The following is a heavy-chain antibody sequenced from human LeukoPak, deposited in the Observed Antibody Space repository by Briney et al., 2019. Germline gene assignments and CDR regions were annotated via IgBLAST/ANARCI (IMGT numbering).Heavy chain of an antibody. CDR2: INSTSSYI. CDR1: GFTFSSYS. V-gene: IGHV3-21*01. D-gene: IGHD2-2*01. CDR3: ARDRGYCSSTSCYFGGGYFDY. J-gene: IGHJ4*02. Sequence: GGSLRLSRAASGFTFSSYSMNWVRQPPGKGPEWVSSINSTSSYIYYPDSVNGRFTISRHNSKNSLYLQINSLRAEDTAVYYCARDRGYCSSTSCYFGGGYFDYWGQGTLVTVSS.